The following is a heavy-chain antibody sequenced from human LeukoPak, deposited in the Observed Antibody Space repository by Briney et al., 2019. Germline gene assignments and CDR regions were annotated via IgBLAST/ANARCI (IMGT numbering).Heavy chain of an antibody. CDR2: IIPIFGTA. J-gene: IGHJ3*02. Sequence: GASVKVSCKASGYTFTNYDINWVRQAPGQGLEWMGGIIPIFGTANYAQKFQGRVTITTDESTSTAYMELSSLRSEDTAVYYCASDSDAFDIWGQGTMVTVSS. V-gene: IGHV1-69*05. CDR3: ASDSDAFDI. CDR1: GYTFTNYD.